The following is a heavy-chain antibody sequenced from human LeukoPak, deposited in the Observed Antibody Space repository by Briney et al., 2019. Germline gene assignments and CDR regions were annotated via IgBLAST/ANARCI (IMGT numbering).Heavy chain of an antibody. Sequence: PGGSLRLSCAASGFTFSSYAMSWVRQAPGKGLEWVSAISGSGGSTYYADSVKGRFTISRDNSKNTLYLQMNSLRAEDTAVYYCAKDSAHYYYGSGSYYIPTYWGQGTLVTVSS. CDR3: AKDSAHYYYGSGSYYIPTY. V-gene: IGHV3-23*01. J-gene: IGHJ4*02. CDR2: ISGSGGST. CDR1: GFTFSSYA. D-gene: IGHD3-10*01.